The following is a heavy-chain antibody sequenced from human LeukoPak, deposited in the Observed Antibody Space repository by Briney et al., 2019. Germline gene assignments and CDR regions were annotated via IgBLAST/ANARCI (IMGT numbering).Heavy chain of an antibody. D-gene: IGHD3-10*01. CDR2: ISYDGSNK. V-gene: IGHV3-30*18. J-gene: IGHJ4*02. Sequence: GGSLRLSCAASGFTFSSYGMHWVRQAPGKGLEWVAVISYDGSNKYYADSVKGRFTISRDNSKNKLYLQMNSLRAEDTAVYYCAKDRKYYYGSGFDYWGQGTLVTVSS. CDR1: GFTFSSYG. CDR3: AKDRKYYYGSGFDY.